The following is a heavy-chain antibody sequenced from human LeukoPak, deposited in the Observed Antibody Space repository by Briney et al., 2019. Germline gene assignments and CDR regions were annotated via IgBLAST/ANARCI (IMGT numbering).Heavy chain of an antibody. J-gene: IGHJ5*02. CDR1: GYPFTSYG. V-gene: IGHV1-18*01. CDR3: ARDLGGYSGYDYWFDA. CDR2: ISPYNSNT. Sequence: GASVKVSCKASGYPFTSYGISWVRQAPGQGLEWMGWISPYNSNTNYAQKLQGRITMTTDTSTSTAYTELRSLRSDDTAVYYCARDLGGYSGYDYWFDAWGQGTLVTVSS. D-gene: IGHD5-12*01.